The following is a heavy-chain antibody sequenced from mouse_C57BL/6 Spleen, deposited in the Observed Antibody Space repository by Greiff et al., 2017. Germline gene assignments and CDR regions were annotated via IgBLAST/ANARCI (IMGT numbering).Heavy chain of an antibody. V-gene: IGHV3-6*01. CDR2: ISYDGSN. Sequence: EVQLVESGPGLVKPSQSLSLTCSVTGYSITSGYYWNWIRQFPGNKLEWMGYISYDGSNNYNPSLKNRISITRDTSKNQFFLKLNSVTTEDTATYYCASWDFDVWGTGTTVTVSS. J-gene: IGHJ1*03. CDR1: GYSITSGYY. CDR3: ASWDFDV.